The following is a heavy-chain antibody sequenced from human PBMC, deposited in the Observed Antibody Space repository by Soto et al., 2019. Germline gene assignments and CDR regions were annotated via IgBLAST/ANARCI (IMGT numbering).Heavy chain of an antibody. V-gene: IGHV3-72*01. D-gene: IGHD2-15*01. CDR1: GFTFSDHY. Sequence: EVQLVESGGGLVEPGGSLRLSCAASGFTFSDHYMDWVRQAPGKGLEWIGRVRNKANSYTTEYAASVRGRFTVSRDDSNNSLYLKMNSLKTEDTAMYYCVRNLASGGTYYFDYWGQGTLVTVSS. CDR3: VRNLASGGTYYFDY. J-gene: IGHJ4*02. CDR2: VRNKANSYTT.